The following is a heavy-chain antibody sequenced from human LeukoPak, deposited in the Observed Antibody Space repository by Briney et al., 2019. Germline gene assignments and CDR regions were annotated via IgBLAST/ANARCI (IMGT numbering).Heavy chain of an antibody. CDR3: ARLYGDYALDY. V-gene: IGHV5-51*01. Sequence: GESLKISSKGSGYSFTSYWINWVRHMPGEGVEWMGIIYPGESETRYSPSFQGQVTISADKSITTVYLQWSSLKASDTAMYYCARLYGDYALDYWGQGTLVSVSS. CDR1: GYSFTSYW. D-gene: IGHD4-17*01. J-gene: IGHJ4*02. CDR2: IYPGESET.